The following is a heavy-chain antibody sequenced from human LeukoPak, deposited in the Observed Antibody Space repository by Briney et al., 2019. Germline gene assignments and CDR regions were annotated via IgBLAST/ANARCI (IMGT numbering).Heavy chain of an antibody. CDR2: INHSGST. V-gene: IGHV4-34*01. CDR1: GGSFSGYY. J-gene: IGHJ5*02. Sequence: PSETLSLTCAVSGGSFSGYYWSWIRQPPGKGLEWIVEINHSGSTNYNPSLKSRVTISVDTSKNQLSLKLSSVTAADTAVYYCARGDSSGYYHWFDPWGQGTLVTVSS. CDR3: ARGDSSGYYHWFDP. D-gene: IGHD3-22*01.